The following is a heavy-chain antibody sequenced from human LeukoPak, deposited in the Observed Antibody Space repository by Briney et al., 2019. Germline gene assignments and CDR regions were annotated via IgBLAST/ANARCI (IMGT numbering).Heavy chain of an antibody. CDR2: IIAYNGNT. Sequence: ASVKVSCKASGGTFSSYGISWVRQAPGQGLEWMGWIIAYNGNTNYAQKLQGRVTMTTDTSTSTAYMELRSLRSDDTAVYYCARGGDGDILTGLVFDYWGQGTLVTVSS. D-gene: IGHD3-9*01. CDR3: ARGGDGDILTGLVFDY. V-gene: IGHV1-18*01. J-gene: IGHJ4*02. CDR1: GGTFSSYG.